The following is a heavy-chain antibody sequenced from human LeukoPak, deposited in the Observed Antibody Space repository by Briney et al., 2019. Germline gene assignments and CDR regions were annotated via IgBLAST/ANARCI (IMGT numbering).Heavy chain of an antibody. CDR2: IYYSGST. D-gene: IGHD4-11*01. V-gene: IGHV4-39*01. Sequence: SETLSLTCTVSGGSISSGSYYWVWIRQPPGKGLEWIGSIYYSGSTYYNPSLKSRVTISVDTSKNQFSLKLSSVTAADTAVYYCARLRPDYSNYDLGYFDYWGQGTLLTVSS. CDR1: GGSISSGSYY. CDR3: ARLRPDYSNYDLGYFDY. J-gene: IGHJ4*02.